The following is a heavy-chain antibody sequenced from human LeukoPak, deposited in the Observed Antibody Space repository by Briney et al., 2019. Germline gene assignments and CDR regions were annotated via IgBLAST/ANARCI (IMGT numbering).Heavy chain of an antibody. CDR1: GGTFSSYV. CDR3: ARALGYQLLLSQEGWFDP. J-gene: IGHJ5*02. CDR2: IIPTYGTT. V-gene: IGHV1-69*13. Sequence: VASVKVSCKASGGTFSSYVISWVRQAPGQGLERMGGIIPTYGTTKYAQKFQGRVTITADESTSTAYMELSNLRSDDTAVYYCARALGYQLLLSQEGWFDPWGQGTLVTVSS. D-gene: IGHD2/OR15-2a*01.